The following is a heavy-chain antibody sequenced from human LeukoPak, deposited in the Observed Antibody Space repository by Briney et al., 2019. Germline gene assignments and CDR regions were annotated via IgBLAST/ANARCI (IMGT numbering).Heavy chain of an antibody. Sequence: GGSLRLSCAASGFTFSSYTMNWVRQAPGKGLEWVSSISSSSSYIYYADSVKGRFTISRDNAKNSLYLQMNSLRAEDTAVYYCARDGDTVLTRGYYYYMDVWGKGTTVTVSS. J-gene: IGHJ6*03. CDR1: GFTFSSYT. CDR3: ARDGDTVLTRGYYYYMDV. V-gene: IGHV3-21*01. D-gene: IGHD4-23*01. CDR2: ISSSSSYI.